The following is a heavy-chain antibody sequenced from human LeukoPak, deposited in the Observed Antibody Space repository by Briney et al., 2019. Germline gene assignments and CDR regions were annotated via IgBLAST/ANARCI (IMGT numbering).Heavy chain of an antibody. D-gene: IGHD6-19*01. J-gene: IGHJ4*02. CDR1: GYTLTELS. V-gene: IGHV1-24*01. CDR2: FDPEDGET. CDR3: ARGHGSGWDGDY. Sequence: ASVKVSCKVSGYTLTELSMHWVRQAPGKGLGWMGGFDPEDGETIYAQKFQGRVTMTRNTSISTAYMELSSLRSEDTAVYYCARGHGSGWDGDYWGQGTLVTVSS.